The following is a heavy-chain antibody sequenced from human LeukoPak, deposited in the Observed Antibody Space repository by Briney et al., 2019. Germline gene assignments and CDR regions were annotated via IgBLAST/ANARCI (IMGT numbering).Heavy chain of an antibody. J-gene: IGHJ4*02. CDR1: GFTFSSHW. CDR2: IKQDGSEK. CDR3: ARYFLHSFDY. Sequence: GGSLRLSCAASGFTFSSHWMSWVRQAPGKGLEWVANIKQDGSEKYYVDSVKGRFTISRDNAKNSLYLQVNSLRAEDTAVYYCARYFLHSFDYWGQVTLVTVSS. D-gene: IGHD2/OR15-2a*01. V-gene: IGHV3-7*01.